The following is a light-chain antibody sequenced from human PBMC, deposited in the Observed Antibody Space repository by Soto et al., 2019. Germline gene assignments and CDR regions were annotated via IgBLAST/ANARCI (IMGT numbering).Light chain of an antibody. CDR3: SSYTSSSTPPYV. CDR1: SSDVGGHNY. V-gene: IGLV2-14*01. Sequence: QSALTQPASVSGSPGQSITISCTGTSSDVGGHNYVSWYQQHPGKAPKLMIYDVSNRPSGVSNRFSGSKSGNTASLTISGLQAEDEADYYCSSYTSSSTPPYVFGTGTKVTVL. J-gene: IGLJ1*01. CDR2: DVS.